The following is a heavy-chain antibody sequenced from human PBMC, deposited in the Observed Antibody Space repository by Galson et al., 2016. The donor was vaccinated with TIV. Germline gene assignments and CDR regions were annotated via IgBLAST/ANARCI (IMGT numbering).Heavy chain of an antibody. V-gene: IGHV4-38-2*02. Sequence: ETLSLTCTVSGFSIASGYFWGWIRQPPGKGLEWLGNMHQSGSSYYNPSLKSRLTISVDTSKNQFSLTLSSVTAADTAVYYCAREGSTVTMHHYFGLDVWGQGATVIVSS. CDR2: MHQSGSS. CDR1: GFSIASGYF. D-gene: IGHD4-17*01. CDR3: AREGSTVTMHHYFGLDV. J-gene: IGHJ6*02.